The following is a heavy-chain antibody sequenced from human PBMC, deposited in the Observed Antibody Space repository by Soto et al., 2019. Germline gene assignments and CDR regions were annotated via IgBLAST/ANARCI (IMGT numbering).Heavy chain of an antibody. D-gene: IGHD1-7*01. CDR2: VNADGSST. Sequence: EVQLVESGGGQVHPGGSLRLSCAASGFSFTHYRRHWVRQVPGKGLEWVCRVNADGSSTNYAGFAKGRFTISRDNSKNTAYLEMNNLRVDDTALYYCAKAGDWNYVFDFWGQGTSVIVSS. J-gene: IGHJ4*02. CDR1: GFSFTHYR. V-gene: IGHV3-74*01. CDR3: AKAGDWNYVFDF.